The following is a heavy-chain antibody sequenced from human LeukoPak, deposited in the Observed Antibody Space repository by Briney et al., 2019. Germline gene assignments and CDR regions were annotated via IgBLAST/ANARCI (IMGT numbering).Heavy chain of an antibody. D-gene: IGHD2-8*01. CDR3: ASSIGV. CDR1: GGSTSSGSYY. CDR2: IYTSGST. J-gene: IGHJ4*02. V-gene: IGHV4-61*02. Sequence: SQTLSLTCTVSGGSTSSGSYYCSWIRQPAGKGLEWIGRIYTSGSTNYSPSLKSRVTISVDTSKNQFSLKLSSVTAADTAVYYCASSIGVWGQGTLVTVSS.